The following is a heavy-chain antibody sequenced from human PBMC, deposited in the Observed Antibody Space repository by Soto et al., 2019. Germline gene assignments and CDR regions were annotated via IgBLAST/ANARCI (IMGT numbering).Heavy chain of an antibody. CDR1: GGSISSYY. Sequence: PSETLSLTCTVSGGSISSYYWSWTRQPAGKGLEWIGRIYTSGSTNYNPSLKSRVTMSVDTSKNQFSLKLSSVTAADTAVYYCARGGDSSGYWNYFDYWGQGTLVTVSS. J-gene: IGHJ4*02. D-gene: IGHD3-22*01. CDR2: IYTSGST. V-gene: IGHV4-4*07. CDR3: ARGGDSSGYWNYFDY.